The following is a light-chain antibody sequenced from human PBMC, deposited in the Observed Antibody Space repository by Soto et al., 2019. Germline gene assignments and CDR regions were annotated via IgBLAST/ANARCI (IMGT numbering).Light chain of an antibody. CDR2: DST. CDR3: ETWDTDLSAGV. J-gene: IGLJ2*01. Sequence: QSVLTQPPSVSAAPGQKVTISCSGSSSNIGPNSVSWYLQLPGTAPKLLIYDSTNRPSGIPDRFSGSKSGTSATLAITGLQAGDEAYYYCETWDTDLSAGVFGGGTKLTVL. V-gene: IGLV1-51*01. CDR1: SSNIGPNS.